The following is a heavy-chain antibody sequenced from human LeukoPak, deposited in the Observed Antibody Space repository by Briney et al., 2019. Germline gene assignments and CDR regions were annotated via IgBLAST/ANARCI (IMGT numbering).Heavy chain of an antibody. J-gene: IGHJ3*02. V-gene: IGHV4-39*01. D-gene: IGHD4-23*01. CDR1: ASSISSSYY. CDR2: IYYSGST. Sequence: SETLSLTCAVSASSISSSYYWGWIRQPPGKGLEWIGSIYYSGSTYYNPSLKSRVTISVDTSKNQFSLKLSSVTAADTAVYYCARPATVVPGYAFDIWGQGTMVTVSS. CDR3: ARPATVVPGYAFDI.